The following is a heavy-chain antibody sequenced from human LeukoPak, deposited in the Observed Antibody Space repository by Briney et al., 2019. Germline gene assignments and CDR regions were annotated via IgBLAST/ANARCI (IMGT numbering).Heavy chain of an antibody. V-gene: IGHV1-69*06. D-gene: IGHD6-19*01. J-gene: IGHJ4*02. CDR3: TRDWAWLGQREVDY. Sequence: SVKVSCKASVGTLSSYAISWVRQAPGQGLEWMGGIIPIFGTANTAQKFQGGVTITAAKSTSTAYMELSSLRSEDTAVYYCTRDWAWLGQREVDYWGQGTLVTVSS. CDR1: VGTLSSYA. CDR2: IIPIFGTA.